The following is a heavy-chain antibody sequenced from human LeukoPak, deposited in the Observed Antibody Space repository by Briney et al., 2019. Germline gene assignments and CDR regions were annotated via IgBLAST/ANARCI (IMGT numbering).Heavy chain of an antibody. Sequence: GGSLRLSCADSGFTFSSYARSWVRQVPGKGLEWVSVISGSGGSTYYADSVKGRFTISRDNSKNTLYLQMNSLRAEDTAVYYCAKGAKVGTYYDSSGYHVWGQGTLVTVSS. V-gene: IGHV3-23*01. CDR3: AKGAKVGTYYDSSGYHV. CDR2: ISGSGGST. D-gene: IGHD3-22*01. CDR1: GFTFSSYA. J-gene: IGHJ4*02.